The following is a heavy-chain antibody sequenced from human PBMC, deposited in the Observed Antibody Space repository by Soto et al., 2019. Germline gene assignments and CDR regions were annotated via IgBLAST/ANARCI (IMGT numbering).Heavy chain of an antibody. Sequence: QVQLQESGPGLVKPSETLSLTCTVSGGSISSYYWSWIRQPPGKGLEWIGYIYYSGSTNYNPSLKRRVTISVDTSKNQFALKLSSVTAADTAVYYCARAVRYFDRGPFDYWGQGTLVTVSS. J-gene: IGHJ4*02. V-gene: IGHV4-59*01. CDR2: IYYSGST. CDR1: GGSISSYY. CDR3: ARAVRYFDRGPFDY. D-gene: IGHD3-9*01.